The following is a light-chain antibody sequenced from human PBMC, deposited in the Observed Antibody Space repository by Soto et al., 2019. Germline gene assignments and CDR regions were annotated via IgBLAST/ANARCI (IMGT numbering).Light chain of an antibody. Sequence: DIQMTQSPSSLSSSVGDRVTLTCRASQIINTWLVWYQQKPGNAPKLLIYRAANLMNGVPSRFSGSGSGTEFTLTISSLEPDDFSIYYCQQYDTYSVTFGPGTKVDL. CDR2: RAA. V-gene: IGKV1-5*03. CDR1: QIINTW. J-gene: IGKJ3*01. CDR3: QQYDTYSVT.